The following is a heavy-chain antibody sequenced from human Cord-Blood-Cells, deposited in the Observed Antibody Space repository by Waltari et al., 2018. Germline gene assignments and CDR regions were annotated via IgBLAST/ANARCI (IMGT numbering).Heavy chain of an antibody. J-gene: IGHJ4*02. V-gene: IGHV3-23*01. CDR1: GFTSSRDA. D-gene: IGHD6-13*01. Sequence: EVQLLESGGGLVQPGGSLRLSCAASGFTSSRDAMSWVRQAPGKGLEWVSAISGSGGSTYYADSVKGRFTISRDNSKNTLYLQMNSLRAEDTAVYYCAKDGGGEQLVPDYWGQGTLVTVSS. CDR3: AKDGGGEQLVPDY. CDR2: ISGSGGST.